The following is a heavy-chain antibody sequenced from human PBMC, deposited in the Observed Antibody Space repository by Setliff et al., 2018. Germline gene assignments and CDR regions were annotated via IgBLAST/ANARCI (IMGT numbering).Heavy chain of an antibody. Sequence: SGPTLVNPTQTLTLTCTFSGFSLSTSGVGVGWIRQPPGKALEWLALIYWDDDKRYSPSLKTRLTISKDTSKNQVVLTMTNMDPVDTATYYCARMRSRNHGSGSYWLDYWGQGTLVTAPQ. V-gene: IGHV2-5*02. J-gene: IGHJ4*02. D-gene: IGHD3-10*01. CDR2: IYWDDDK. CDR3: ARMRSRNHGSGSYWLDY. CDR1: GFSLSTSGVG.